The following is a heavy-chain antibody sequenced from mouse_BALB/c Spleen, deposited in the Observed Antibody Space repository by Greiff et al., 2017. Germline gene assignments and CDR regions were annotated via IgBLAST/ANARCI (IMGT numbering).Heavy chain of an antibody. Sequence: EVKLVESGGGLVKPGGSLKLSCAASGFTFSSYTMSWVRQTPEKRLEWVATISSGGSYTYYPDSVKGRFTISRDNAKNTLYLQMSSLKSEDTAMYYCTRGGGLLYYFDYWGQGTTLTVSS. CDR2: ISSGGSYT. V-gene: IGHV5-6-4*01. J-gene: IGHJ2*01. CDR1: GFTFSSYT. D-gene: IGHD1-1*02. CDR3: TRGGGLLYYFDY.